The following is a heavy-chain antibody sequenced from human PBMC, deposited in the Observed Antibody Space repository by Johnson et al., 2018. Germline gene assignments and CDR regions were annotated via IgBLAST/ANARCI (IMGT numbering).Heavy chain of an antibody. V-gene: IGHV3-66*02. Sequence: EVQLVETGGGLVQPGGSLRLSCAASGFTVSSDYMSWVRQAPGKGLEWVSIIYSGGSTYYTDSVKGRFTISRDNSKNTLYLQMNSPRAEDTAVYYCARVTMIRVVTTNHGWGAFDVWGQGAMVTVSS. CDR1: GFTVSSDY. J-gene: IGHJ3*01. CDR2: IYSGGST. D-gene: IGHD3-22*01. CDR3: ARVTMIRVVTTNHGWGAFDV.